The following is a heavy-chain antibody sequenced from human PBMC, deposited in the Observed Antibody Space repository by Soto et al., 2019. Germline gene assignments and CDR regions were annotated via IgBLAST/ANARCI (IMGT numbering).Heavy chain of an antibody. Sequence: SVKVSCKASGGTFSSYAISWVRQAPGQGLEWMGGIIPIFGTANYAQKFQGRVTITADESTSTAYMELSSLRSEDTAVYYCARDALTYYDSSGYPNYWGQGTLVTVSS. D-gene: IGHD3-22*01. V-gene: IGHV1-69*13. CDR2: IIPIFGTA. J-gene: IGHJ4*02. CDR3: ARDALTYYDSSGYPNY. CDR1: GGTFSSYA.